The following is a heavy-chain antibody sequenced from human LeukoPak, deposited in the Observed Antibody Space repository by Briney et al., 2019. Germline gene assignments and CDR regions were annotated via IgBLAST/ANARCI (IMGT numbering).Heavy chain of an antibody. D-gene: IGHD6-13*01. CDR1: GYTFTSYD. Sequence: ASVKVSCKASGYTFTSYDINWVRQATGQGLEWMGWMNPNSGNTGYAQKFQGRVTITRNTSISTAYMELSSLRSEDTAVYYCARVPSYSSSWYYYYYYMDVWGKGTTVTVSS. V-gene: IGHV1-8*03. CDR2: MNPNSGNT. J-gene: IGHJ6*03. CDR3: ARVPSYSSSWYYYYYYMDV.